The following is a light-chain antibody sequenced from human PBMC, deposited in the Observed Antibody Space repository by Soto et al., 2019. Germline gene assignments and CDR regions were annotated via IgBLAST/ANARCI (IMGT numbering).Light chain of an antibody. V-gene: IGKV1-5*01. CDR3: QHYNSYRT. CDR2: NAH. CDR1: QSISRR. Sequence: DIQXTHVMAGPPTYVEDRVIITCRASQSISRRLAWNKKKPGKXPXXXIYNAHSLENGVASRSSGSGSGTELTLPISSLQHDDFATHYCQHYNSYRTFGEGTQVDI. J-gene: IGKJ1*01.